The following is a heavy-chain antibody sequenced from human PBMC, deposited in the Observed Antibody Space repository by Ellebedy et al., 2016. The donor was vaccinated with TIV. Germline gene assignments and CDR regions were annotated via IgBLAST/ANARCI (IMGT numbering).Heavy chain of an antibody. CDR1: GFTFRTYA. J-gene: IGHJ4*02. Sequence: GESLKISCAASGFTFRTYAMSWVRQAPGRGLEWVAAISGRDTGTYHADSVKGRFTISRDNSKNTLYLQMNSLRVEDTAVYYCAKSPIGSCSGAICYQLDYWGQGTLVAVSS. CDR3: AKSPIGSCSGAICYQLDY. V-gene: IGHV3-23*01. CDR2: ISGRDTGT. D-gene: IGHD2-15*01.